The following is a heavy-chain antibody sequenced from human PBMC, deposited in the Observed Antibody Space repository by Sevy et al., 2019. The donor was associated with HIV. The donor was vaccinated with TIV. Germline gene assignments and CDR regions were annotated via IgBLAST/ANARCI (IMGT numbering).Heavy chain of an antibody. CDR3: AKFGDYYDSGAYYWYFDF. CDR1: GFIFSDYA. CDR2: ISGGDDST. V-gene: IGHV3-23*01. J-gene: IGHJ2*01. Sequence: GGSLRLSCAASGFIFSDYAMSWVRQAPGKGLEWVSSISGGDDSTYYADSVKGRFTVSRDNSKNTLYLQMNTLRAEDSDLYYCAKFGDYYDSGAYYWYFDFWGRGTLVTVSS. D-gene: IGHD3-22*01.